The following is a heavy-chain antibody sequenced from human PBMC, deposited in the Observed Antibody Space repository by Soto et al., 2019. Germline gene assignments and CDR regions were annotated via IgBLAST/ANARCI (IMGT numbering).Heavy chain of an antibody. J-gene: IGHJ5*02. V-gene: IGHV4-59*01. D-gene: IGHD2-21*01. CDR1: NGSISTYY. Sequence: PSETLSLTCTVSNGSISTYYWSWVRQAPGKGLEWIGYVYYSGTTNYNTSLKSRVTISVDTSKNQFSLKLKSVTAADTAVYYCAKDYLWTGFDPWGQGILVTVSS. CDR3: AKDYLWTGFDP. CDR2: VYYSGTT.